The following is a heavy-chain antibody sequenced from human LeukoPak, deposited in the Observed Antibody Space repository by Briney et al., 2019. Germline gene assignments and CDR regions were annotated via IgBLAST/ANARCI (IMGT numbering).Heavy chain of an antibody. Sequence: ASVKVSCKASGYTFTVYYMHWVRQAPGQGLEWMGWINPNSGGTNYAQKFQGRVTMTRDTSISTAYMELSRLRSDDTAVYYCARVQYSSGWIDYWGQGTLVTVSS. D-gene: IGHD6-19*01. J-gene: IGHJ4*02. CDR2: INPNSGGT. CDR1: GYTFTVYY. CDR3: ARVQYSSGWIDY. V-gene: IGHV1-2*02.